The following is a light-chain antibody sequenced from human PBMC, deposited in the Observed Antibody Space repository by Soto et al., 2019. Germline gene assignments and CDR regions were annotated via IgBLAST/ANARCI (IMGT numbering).Light chain of an antibody. V-gene: IGKV3-20*01. Sequence: EIVLTQSPGTLSLSPGERATLSCRASQSVSSTYLAWYQQKPGQAPRLLIYGASSRATGIPDRFSGSGSGTDFTLTISRLEPEDFEVHYCQQYGSSPYTFGQGTKLEIK. J-gene: IGKJ2*01. CDR3: QQYGSSPYT. CDR1: QSVSSTY. CDR2: GAS.